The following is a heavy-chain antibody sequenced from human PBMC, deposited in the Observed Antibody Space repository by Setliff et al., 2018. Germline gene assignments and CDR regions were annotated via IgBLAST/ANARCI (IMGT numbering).Heavy chain of an antibody. Sequence: SETLSLTCNVSGGSVSSGYYYWDWIRQPPGKRLEWIGTVYYTGRTYYNPSLKSRVTIAVDAPDNHFSLKLRSVTAADTAVYYCAGRDYSGGDSWGHGTLVTVSS. CDR3: AGRDYSGGDS. D-gene: IGHD4-4*01. J-gene: IGHJ5*01. V-gene: IGHV4-39*02. CDR1: GGSVSSGYYY. CDR2: VYYTGRT.